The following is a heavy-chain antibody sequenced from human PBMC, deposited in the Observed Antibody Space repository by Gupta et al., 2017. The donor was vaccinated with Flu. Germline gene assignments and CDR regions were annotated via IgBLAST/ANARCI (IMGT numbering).Heavy chain of an antibody. V-gene: IGHV5-51*01. CDR1: GYRFNTYW. Sequence: GYRFNTYWIGWVRQVPGRGLEWMGVIYPGDSDTRYSPSFQGQVTISADKSITTAYLQWRSLKASDTAIYYCARHDGTGARDFWGQGTLVTVSS. CDR2: IYPGDSDT. J-gene: IGHJ4*02. D-gene: IGHD1-14*01. CDR3: ARHDGTGARDF.